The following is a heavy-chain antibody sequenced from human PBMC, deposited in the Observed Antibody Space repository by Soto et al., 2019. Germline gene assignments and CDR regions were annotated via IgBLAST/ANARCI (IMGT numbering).Heavy chain of an antibody. CDR2: IYYSGST. J-gene: IGHJ3*02. Sequence: SETLSLTCTVSGGSSSSYYWSWIRQPPGKGLEWIGYIYYSGSTNYNPSLKSRVTISVDTSKNSLYLQMNSLRAEDTAVYYCARADYDYVWGSYRYRGYAFDIWGQGTMVTVSS. CDR3: ARADYDYVWGSYRYRGYAFDI. CDR1: GGSSSSYY. D-gene: IGHD3-16*02. V-gene: IGHV4-59*12.